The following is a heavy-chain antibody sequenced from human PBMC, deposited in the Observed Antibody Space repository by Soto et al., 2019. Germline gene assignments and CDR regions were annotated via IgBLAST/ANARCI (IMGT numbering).Heavy chain of an antibody. CDR3: ARDPDRGGYDSSGYLDY. D-gene: IGHD3-22*01. J-gene: IGHJ4*02. CDR1: GFTFSGYS. Sequence: PGGSLRLSCAASGFTFSGYSMNWVRQAPGKGLEWVSSISSSSYIYYADSVKGRFTISRDNAKNSLYLQMNSLRAEDTAVYYCARDPDRGGYDSSGYLDYWGQGTLVTVSS. V-gene: IGHV3-21*01. CDR2: ISSSSYI.